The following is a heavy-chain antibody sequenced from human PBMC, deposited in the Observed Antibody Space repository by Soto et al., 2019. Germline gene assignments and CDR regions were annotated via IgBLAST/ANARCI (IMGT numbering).Heavy chain of an antibody. CDR3: ARGAIMITFGGVIVARSYYFDY. V-gene: IGHV3-66*01. CDR1: GFTVSSNY. D-gene: IGHD3-16*02. CDR2: IYSGGST. Sequence: EVQLVESGGGLVQPGGSLRLSCAASGFTVSSNYMSWVRQAPGKGLEWVSVIYSGGSTYYADSVKGRFTISRDNSKNTLYLQMNSLRAEDTAVYYCARGAIMITFGGVIVARSYYFDYWGQGTLVTVSS. J-gene: IGHJ4*02.